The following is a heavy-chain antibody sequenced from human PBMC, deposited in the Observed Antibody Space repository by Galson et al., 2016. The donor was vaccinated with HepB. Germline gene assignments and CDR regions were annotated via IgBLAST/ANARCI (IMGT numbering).Heavy chain of an antibody. J-gene: IGHJ4*02. CDR2: INSSSRYI. D-gene: IGHD1-26*01. CDR3: ARGDIVGAIFDY. V-gene: IGHV3-21*01. CDR1: GFTVSSFS. Sequence: SLRLSCAASGFTVSSFSMNWVRQAPGKGLEWVSSINSSSRYIYYADSVKGRFTISRDNAKNSLYLQMNSLRAEDTAAYYCARGDIVGAIFDYWGQGTLVTVSS.